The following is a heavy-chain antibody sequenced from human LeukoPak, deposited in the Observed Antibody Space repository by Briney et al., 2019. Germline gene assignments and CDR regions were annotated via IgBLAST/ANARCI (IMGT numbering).Heavy chain of an antibody. CDR3: AKERDTAMVTIDY. CDR1: GFTFSSYG. Sequence: GGSLRLSCAASGFTFSSYGMHWVRQAPGKGLEWVAFIRYDGSNKYYADSVKGRFTISRGNSKNTLYLQMSSPRAEDTAVYYCAKERDTAMVTIDYWGQGTLVTVSS. CDR2: IRYDGSNK. D-gene: IGHD5-18*01. J-gene: IGHJ4*02. V-gene: IGHV3-30*02.